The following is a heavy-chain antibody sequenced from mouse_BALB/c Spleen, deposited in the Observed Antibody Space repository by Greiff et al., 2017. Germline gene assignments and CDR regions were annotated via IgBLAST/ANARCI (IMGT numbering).Heavy chain of an antibody. CDR1: GYAFSSSW. CDR3: ARPTMITAMDY. V-gene: IGHV1-82*01. D-gene: IGHD2-4*01. J-gene: IGHJ4*01. Sequence: QVQLQQSGPELVKPGASVKISCKASGYAFSSSWMNWVKQRPGQGLEWIGRIYPGDGDTNYNGKFKGKATLTADKSSSTAYMQLSSLTSVDSAVYFCARPTMITAMDYWGQGTSVTVSS. CDR2: IYPGDGDT.